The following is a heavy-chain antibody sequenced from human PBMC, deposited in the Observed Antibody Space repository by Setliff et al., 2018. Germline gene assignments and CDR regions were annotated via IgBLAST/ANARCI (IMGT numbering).Heavy chain of an antibody. V-gene: IGHV4-39*07. D-gene: IGHD3-3*01. Sequence: KPSETLSLTCTVSGASISSSSYYRAWIRQPPGRGLELIGSIFYGGSTYYNPSLKSRVTISIDASKNQFSLKLDSVTAADTAVYYCARTDDYYNFYAYWGQGTLVTVSS. CDR3: ARTDDYYNFYAY. CDR2: IFYGGST. CDR1: GASISSSSYY. J-gene: IGHJ4*02.